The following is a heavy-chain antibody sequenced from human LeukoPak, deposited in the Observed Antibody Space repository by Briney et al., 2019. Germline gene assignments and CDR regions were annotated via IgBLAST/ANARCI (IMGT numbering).Heavy chain of an antibody. J-gene: IGHJ5*02. CDR2: ISGIGTTT. CDR1: GFTFSSYA. CDR3: TKKRTTSVTDWFDP. V-gene: IGHV3-23*01. Sequence: GGSLRLSCTASGFTFSSYAMTWVRQAPGKGLESVSVISGIGTTTYYADSVKGRFTISRDNSKNTLFLQMNSLRVEDTATYYCTKKRTTSVTDWFDPWGQGTLVTVSS. D-gene: IGHD4-17*01.